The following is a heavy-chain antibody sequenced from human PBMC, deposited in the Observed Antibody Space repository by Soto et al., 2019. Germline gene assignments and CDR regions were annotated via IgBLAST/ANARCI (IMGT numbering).Heavy chain of an antibody. CDR3: ARDRCSGGSCYSGREWRYFDY. D-gene: IGHD2-15*01. Sequence: QVQLQESGPGLVKPSGTLSLTCAASGGSITSSNWWSWVRQPPGKGVERGGENYHSGSTNYNPSLKSRVTIAVDKSKNQFSLKLSSVTAADTAVYYCARDRCSGGSCYSGREWRYFDYWGQGTLVTVSS. J-gene: IGHJ4*02. CDR2: NYHSGST. V-gene: IGHV4-4*02. CDR1: GGSITSSNW.